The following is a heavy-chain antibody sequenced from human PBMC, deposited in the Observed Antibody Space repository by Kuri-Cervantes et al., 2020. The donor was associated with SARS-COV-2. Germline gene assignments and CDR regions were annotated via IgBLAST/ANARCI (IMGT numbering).Heavy chain of an antibody. Sequence: GESLKISCAASGFTFSNYWMHWVRQAPGKGLVWVSRTNTDGSSTSYADSVKGRFTISRDNAKKTLYLQMNSLRAEDTAVYYCARAFLRGGSDYWRQGTLVTVSS. J-gene: IGHJ4*02. CDR2: TNTDGSST. D-gene: IGHD1-26*01. CDR1: GFTFSNYW. V-gene: IGHV3-74*01. CDR3: ARAFLRGGSDY.